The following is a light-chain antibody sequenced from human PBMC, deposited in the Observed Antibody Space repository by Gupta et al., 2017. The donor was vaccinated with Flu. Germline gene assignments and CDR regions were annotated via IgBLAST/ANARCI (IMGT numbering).Light chain of an antibody. Sequence: GERATLSCRASQSARSYLAWYQQTPGQGPRLLIYDVSNRATGIPARFSGSGSGTDFTLTITNLEPEDSAVYYCQQCSNWPWTFGQGTKVEIK. V-gene: IGKV3-11*01. J-gene: IGKJ1*01. CDR3: QQCSNWPWT. CDR2: DVS. CDR1: QSARSY.